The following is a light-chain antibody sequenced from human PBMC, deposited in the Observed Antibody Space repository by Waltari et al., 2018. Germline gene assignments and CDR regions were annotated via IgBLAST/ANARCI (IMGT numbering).Light chain of an antibody. J-gene: IGKJ1*01. Sequence: ETVLTQSPGTLSLSPGQRATLSCRASQSVAWYQQKPGQAPRILVYGASTRATGIPDRFSGTGFGTDFTLTISRLEPEDSAIYYCQQPGRSPTFGQGTKVEIK. CDR3: QQPGRSPT. CDR1: QSV. V-gene: IGKV3-20*01. CDR2: GAS.